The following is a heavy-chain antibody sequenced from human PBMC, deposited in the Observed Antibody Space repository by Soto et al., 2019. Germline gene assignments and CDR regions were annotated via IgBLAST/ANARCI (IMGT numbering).Heavy chain of an antibody. Sequence: GGSLRLSCAASGFTFSNCAMHWVRQVPGKGLEWVALMSYDGANRYYADSVKGRFTISRDNSRNTLYLQMNSLRPEDTAVYYCAKVRWVVGAKIDYWGQGTLVTVSS. J-gene: IGHJ4*02. CDR3: AKVRWVVGAKIDY. CDR2: MSYDGANR. V-gene: IGHV3-30*18. D-gene: IGHD1-26*01. CDR1: GFTFSNCA.